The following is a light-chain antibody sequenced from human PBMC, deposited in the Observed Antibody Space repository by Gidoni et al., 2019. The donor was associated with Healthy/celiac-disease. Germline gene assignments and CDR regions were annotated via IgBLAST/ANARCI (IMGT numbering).Light chain of an antibody. Sequence: IVMPHSPATLSVSPGERATLSCRASQSVSSNLAWYQQKPGQAPRLLIYGASTRATGIPARFSGSGSGTEFTLTISSLQSEDFAVYYCQQYNNWPLYTFGQGTKLEIK. CDR1: QSVSSN. CDR2: GAS. J-gene: IGKJ2*01. V-gene: IGKV3-15*01. CDR3: QQYNNWPLYT.